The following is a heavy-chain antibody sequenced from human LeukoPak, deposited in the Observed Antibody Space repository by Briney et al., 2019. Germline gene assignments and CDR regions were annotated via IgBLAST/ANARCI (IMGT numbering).Heavy chain of an antibody. V-gene: IGHV1-46*01. CDR2: INPSGGST. Sequence: ASVNVSCKSSGYSFTSYYMHWVRQAPGQGLEWMGIINPSGGSTSYAQKFQGRVTMTRDTSTSTVYMELSSLRSEDTAVYYCASVSTSPDFWDYWGQGTLVTVSS. CDR3: ASVSTSPDFWDY. D-gene: IGHD2-2*01. CDR1: GYSFTSYY. J-gene: IGHJ4*02.